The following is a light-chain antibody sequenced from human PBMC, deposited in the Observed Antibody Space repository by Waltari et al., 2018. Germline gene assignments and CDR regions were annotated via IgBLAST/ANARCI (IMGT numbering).Light chain of an antibody. CDR3: HQSYTTPWT. J-gene: IGKJ1*01. V-gene: IGKV1-39*01. CDR1: QSISNY. CDR2: SAS. Sequence: DIQMTQSPSSLSASVGDRVTITCRASQSISNYLNWYQQIPGKAPRPLIYSASSLQSGVPSRFSGSGSGTHFTLTISSLQPEDFATYSCHQSYTTPWTFGQGTKVEIK.